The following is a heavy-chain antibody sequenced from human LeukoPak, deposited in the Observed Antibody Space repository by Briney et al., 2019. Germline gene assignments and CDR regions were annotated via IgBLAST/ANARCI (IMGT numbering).Heavy chain of an antibody. Sequence: PGGSLRLSCATSGFSFRDFYMGWIRQAPGKGLEWASYISMSATTMYYADSVKGRFTISRDDAKNSLFLQMNSLRAEDTAVYYCAKDIVAPGLFFDYWGQGTLVTVSS. J-gene: IGHJ4*02. V-gene: IGHV3-11*01. CDR2: ISMSATTM. D-gene: IGHD5-12*01. CDR1: GFSFRDFY. CDR3: AKDIVAPGLFFDY.